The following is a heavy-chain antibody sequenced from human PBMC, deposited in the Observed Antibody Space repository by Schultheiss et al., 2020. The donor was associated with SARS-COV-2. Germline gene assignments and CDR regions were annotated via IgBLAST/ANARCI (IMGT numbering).Heavy chain of an antibody. CDR2: IYYSGST. Sequence: SETLSLTCTVSGGSISSGGYCWSWIRQPPGKGLEWIGYIYYSGSTNYNPSLKSRVTISVDTSKNQFSLKLSSVTAADTAVYYCARGRVRGVIFNWFDPWGQGTLVTVSS. V-gene: IGHV4-61*08. CDR1: GGSISSGGYC. J-gene: IGHJ5*02. D-gene: IGHD3-10*01. CDR3: ARGRVRGVIFNWFDP.